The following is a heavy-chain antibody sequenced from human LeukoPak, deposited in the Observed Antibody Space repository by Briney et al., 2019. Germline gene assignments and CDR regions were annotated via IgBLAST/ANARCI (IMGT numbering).Heavy chain of an antibody. V-gene: IGHV3-9*01. Sequence: PGWSLRFSCAASGFTFDDYAMHWVRQAPGKGLPWFSGISLTSGSIGYADSVKGRFTISRDNAKNSLYLQMNSLRAEDTALYYCAKGLPVITMVRGVTGYFDYWGQGTLVTVSS. CDR1: GFTFDDYA. CDR2: ISLTSGSI. CDR3: AKGLPVITMVRGVTGYFDY. D-gene: IGHD3-10*01. J-gene: IGHJ4*02.